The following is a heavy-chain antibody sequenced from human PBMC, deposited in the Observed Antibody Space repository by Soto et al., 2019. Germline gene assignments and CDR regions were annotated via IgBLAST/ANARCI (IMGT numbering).Heavy chain of an antibody. CDR1: GGNIESGGYS. CDR3: ARVERTLSTPFAYGMDV. CDR2: IYHTGNT. D-gene: IGHD2-2*01. Sequence: SETHSLTCTVSGGNIESGGYSWIWIRQPPGKGLEWIGYIYHTGNTFYNPSLQSRVTISVDQSKNQFSLSLGSVTAADTAMYYCARVERTLSTPFAYGMDVWGQGTTVTVSS. V-gene: IGHV4-30-2*01. J-gene: IGHJ6*02.